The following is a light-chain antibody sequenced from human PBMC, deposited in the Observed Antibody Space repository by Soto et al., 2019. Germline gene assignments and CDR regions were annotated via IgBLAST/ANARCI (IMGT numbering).Light chain of an antibody. CDR2: EVS. CDR1: SSDVGGYNY. V-gene: IGLV2-14*01. Sequence: QSALTQPASVSGSPGQSITISCTGTSSDVGGYNYVSWYQQHPGKAPKLIIYEVSNRPSGVSNRFSGSQSGNTASLTISGLPAEDEADYYCNSYTSKSTGVFGTGTKVTVL. J-gene: IGLJ1*01. CDR3: NSYTSKSTGV.